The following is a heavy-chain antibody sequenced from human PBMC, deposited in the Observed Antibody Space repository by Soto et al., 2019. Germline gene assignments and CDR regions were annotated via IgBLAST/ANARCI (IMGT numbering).Heavy chain of an antibody. V-gene: IGHV4-59*11. D-gene: IGHD6-19*01. CDR2: IFYSGST. Sequence: SETLSLTCTVSGGSISGHYWIWIRQSPGKGLEWIGYIFYSGSTNYNPSLKSRVTLSADTSKNQFSLRLSSVTAADTAVYYCARVGSSGWSPDYWGQGTLVTVSS. CDR3: ARVGSSGWSPDY. J-gene: IGHJ4*02. CDR1: GGSISGHY.